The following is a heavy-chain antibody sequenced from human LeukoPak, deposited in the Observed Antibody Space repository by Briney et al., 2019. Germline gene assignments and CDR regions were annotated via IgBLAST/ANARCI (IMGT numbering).Heavy chain of an antibody. CDR3: ARDPGGIAAAGFDY. CDR1: GYTFTSYG. J-gene: IGHJ4*02. CDR2: ISAYNGNT. D-gene: IGHD6-13*01. Sequence: ASVKVSCKASGYTFTSYGISWVRQAPGQGLEWTGWISAYNGNTNYAQKLQGRVTMTTDTSTSTAYMELRSLRSDDTAVYYCARDPGGIAAAGFDYWGQGTLVTVSS. V-gene: IGHV1-18*01.